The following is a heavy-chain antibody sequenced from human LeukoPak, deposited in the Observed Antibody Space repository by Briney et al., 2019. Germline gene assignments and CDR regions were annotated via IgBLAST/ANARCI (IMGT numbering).Heavy chain of an antibody. CDR1: GFTFSGYD. Sequence: PGGSLRLSCAASGFTFSGYDMHWVRQAPGKGLEWVALIRSDGSDKYYADSVKGRFTISRDNSKNTLFPQMNSLRAEDTAVYYCAKDIAAAGGPCAYWGRGTLVTVSS. CDR2: IRSDGSDK. V-gene: IGHV3-30*02. J-gene: IGHJ4*02. D-gene: IGHD6-13*01. CDR3: AKDIAAAGGPCAY.